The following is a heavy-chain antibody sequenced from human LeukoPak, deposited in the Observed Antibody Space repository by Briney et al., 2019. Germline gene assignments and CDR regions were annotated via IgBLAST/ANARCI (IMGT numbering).Heavy chain of an antibody. CDR1: GFTFSSYG. CDR3: ARGSRRWLQLWDFDY. Sequence: PGGSLRLSCAASGFTFSSYGMHWVRQAPGKGLEWVAFIRYDGSNKYYADSVKGRFTISRDNSKNTLYLQMNSLRAEDTAVYYCARGSRRWLQLWDFDYWGQGTLVTVSS. V-gene: IGHV3-30*02. J-gene: IGHJ4*02. CDR2: IRYDGSNK. D-gene: IGHD5-24*01.